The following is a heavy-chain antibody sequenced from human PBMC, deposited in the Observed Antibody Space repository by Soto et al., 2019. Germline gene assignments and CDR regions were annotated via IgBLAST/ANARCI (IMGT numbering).Heavy chain of an antibody. V-gene: IGHV1-69*01. J-gene: IGHJ4*02. Sequence: QVQLVQSGAEVKKPGSSVKVSCKASGGTFSSYAISWVRQAPGQGLEWMGGIIPIFGKANYAQKFQGRVTITADESTSTAYMELSSLRSEDTAVYYGARSGGGYSSSWYVLDYWGQGTLVTVSS. CDR1: GGTFSSYA. CDR2: IIPIFGKA. D-gene: IGHD6-13*01. CDR3: ARSGGGYSSSWYVLDY.